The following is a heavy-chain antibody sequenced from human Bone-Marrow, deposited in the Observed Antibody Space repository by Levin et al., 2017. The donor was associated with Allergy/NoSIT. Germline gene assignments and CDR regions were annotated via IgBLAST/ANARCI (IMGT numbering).Heavy chain of an antibody. J-gene: IGHJ6*03. CDR3: ARVHSPFTLVQGISGYYYYLDV. D-gene: IGHD3-10*01. Sequence: GESLKISCRASGYTFTSFGISWVRQAPGQGLEWMGGISVYNGDTKYAENFQGRVTMTTDTSTTTAYMELRSLRSDDTAIYYCARVHSPFTLVQGISGYYYYLDVWGKGTTVTVSS. CDR1: GYTFTSFG. CDR2: ISVYNGDT. V-gene: IGHV1-18*01.